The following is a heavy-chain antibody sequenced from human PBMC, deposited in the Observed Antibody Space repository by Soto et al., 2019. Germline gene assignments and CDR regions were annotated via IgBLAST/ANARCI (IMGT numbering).Heavy chain of an antibody. V-gene: IGHV3-30*18. Sequence: GGSLRLSCAASGFTFSSYGMHWVRQAPGKGLEWVAVISYDGSNKYYADSVKGRFTISRDNSKNTLYLQMNSLRAEDTAVYYCAKDPRNDFWSGYYNWRLYGMDVWGQGTTVTVSS. CDR3: AKDPRNDFWSGYYNWRLYGMDV. D-gene: IGHD3-3*01. CDR2: ISYDGSNK. CDR1: GFTFSSYG. J-gene: IGHJ6*02.